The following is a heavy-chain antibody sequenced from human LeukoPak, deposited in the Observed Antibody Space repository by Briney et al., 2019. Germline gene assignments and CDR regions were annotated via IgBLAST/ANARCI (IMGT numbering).Heavy chain of an antibody. CDR3: ARVPALVGALDY. J-gene: IGHJ4*02. D-gene: IGHD1-26*01. CDR2: INPNSGGT. Sequence: ASVTVSCKASGYTLTGYYMHWVRQAPGQGLEWMGWINPNSGGTNYAQKFQGRVTMTRDTSISTAYMELSRLRSDDTAVYYCARVPALVGALDYWGQGTLVTVSS. CDR1: GYTLTGYY. V-gene: IGHV1-2*02.